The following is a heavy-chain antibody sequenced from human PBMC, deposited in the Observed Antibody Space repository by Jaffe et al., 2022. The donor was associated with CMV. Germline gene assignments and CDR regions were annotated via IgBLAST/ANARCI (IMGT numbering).Heavy chain of an antibody. CDR2: INHSGST. CDR1: GGSFSGYY. V-gene: IGHV4-34*01. J-gene: IGHJ6*03. CDR3: ARVSMVYPYYYYMDV. D-gene: IGHD2-8*01. Sequence: QVQLQQWGAGLLKPSETLSLTCAVYGGSFSGYYWSWIRQPPGKGLEWIGEINHSGSTNYNPSLKSRVTISVDTSKNQFSLKLSSVTAADTAVYYCARVSMVYPYYYYMDVWGKGTTVTVSS.